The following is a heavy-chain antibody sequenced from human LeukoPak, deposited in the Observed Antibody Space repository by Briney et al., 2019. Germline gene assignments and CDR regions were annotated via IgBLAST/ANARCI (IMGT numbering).Heavy chain of an antibody. V-gene: IGHV3-48*04. Sequence: GGSLRLSCEASGFTFSDYGMNWVRQAPGKGLEWISHITSSSDSRKYADSVKGRFTISRDNSKSTLYLQMNSLRAEDTAVYYCAKGGVATMRDGYNYYYYYMEVWGRGTTVTVSS. CDR1: GFTFSDYG. CDR2: ITSSSDSR. J-gene: IGHJ6*03. D-gene: IGHD5-24*01. CDR3: AKGGVATMRDGYNYYYYYMEV.